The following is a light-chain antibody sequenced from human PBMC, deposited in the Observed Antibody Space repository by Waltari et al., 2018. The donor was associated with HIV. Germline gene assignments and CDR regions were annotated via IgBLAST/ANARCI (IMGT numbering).Light chain of an antibody. CDR3: QTWGAGIGV. Sequence: QLVLTQSPSASASLGASVKLTCTLSSRHRDYAVAWHQLQPNKGPRYLLKVYTDGSHIKGDGIPDRVSGSGSEAERYRIISSLQAEDGAHYYCQTWGAGIGVFGGGTKLTVL. V-gene: IGLV4-69*01. J-gene: IGLJ2*01. CDR2: VYTDGSH. CDR1: SRHRDYA.